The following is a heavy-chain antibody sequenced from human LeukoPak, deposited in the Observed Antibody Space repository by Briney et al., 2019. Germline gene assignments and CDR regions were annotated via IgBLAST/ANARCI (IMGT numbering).Heavy chain of an antibody. Sequence: SVKVSCKASGGTFSSYAISWVRQAPGQGLEWMGGIIPIFGTANYAQKFRGRVMITADESTSTAYMELSSLRSEDTAVYYCARDRSPQAYYGSGSYYNGYYVWGQGTTVTVSS. D-gene: IGHD3-10*01. CDR2: IIPIFGTA. V-gene: IGHV1-69*13. CDR1: GGTFSSYA. J-gene: IGHJ6*02. CDR3: ARDRSPQAYYGSGSYYNGYYV.